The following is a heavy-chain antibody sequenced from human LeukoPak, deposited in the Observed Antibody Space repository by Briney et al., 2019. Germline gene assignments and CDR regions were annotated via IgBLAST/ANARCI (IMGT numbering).Heavy chain of an antibody. Sequence: PSETLSLTCAVYGGSFSGYYWSWIRQPPGKGLEWIGEINHSGSTNYNPSLKSRVTISVDTSKNQFTPKLSSVTAADTAVYYCASRGGITFGGVIEKDYWGQGTLVTVSS. CDR1: GGSFSGYY. J-gene: IGHJ4*02. D-gene: IGHD3-16*02. CDR2: INHSGST. CDR3: ASRGGITFGGVIEKDY. V-gene: IGHV4-34*01.